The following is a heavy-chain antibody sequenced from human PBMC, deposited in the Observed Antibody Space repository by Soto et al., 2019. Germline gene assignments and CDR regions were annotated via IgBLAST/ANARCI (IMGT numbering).Heavy chain of an antibody. J-gene: IGHJ4*02. CDR2: IYYSGST. Sequence: PSEPRSGKRRVSEASSSSSSGSWSRKPPGKGLEWIGYIYYSGSTNYNPSLKSRVTISVDTSKNQFSLKLSSVTAADTAVYYCARATKQQLATFDYWGQGTLVTVSS. CDR3: ARATKQQLATFDY. V-gene: IGHV4-59*01. CDR1: EASSSSSS. D-gene: IGHD6-13*01.